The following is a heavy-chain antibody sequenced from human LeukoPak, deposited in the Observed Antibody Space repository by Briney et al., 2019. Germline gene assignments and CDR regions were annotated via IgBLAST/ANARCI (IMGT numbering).Heavy chain of an antibody. CDR3: AKAADLDDYYMDV. V-gene: IGHV4-38-2*02. CDR1: GYSISSGYY. J-gene: IGHJ6*03. D-gene: IGHD3-9*01. Sequence: SETLSLTCTVSGYSISSGYYWGWIRQPPGKGLEWIGSIYHSGSTYYNPSLKSRVTISVDTSKNQFSLKLSSVTAADTAVYYCAKAADLDDYYMDVWGKGTTVTVSS. CDR2: IYHSGST.